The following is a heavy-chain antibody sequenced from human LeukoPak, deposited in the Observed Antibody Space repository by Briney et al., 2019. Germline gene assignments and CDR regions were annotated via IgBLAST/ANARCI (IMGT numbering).Heavy chain of an antibody. CDR3: APPYYYDSSGHDAFDI. CDR1: GYSFTSYW. Sequence: GESLKISCKGSGYSFTSYWIGWVRQMPGKGLEWMGIIYPGDSDTRYSPSFQGQVTISADKSISTAYLQWSSLKASDTAMYYCAPPYYYDSSGHDAFDIWGQGTVVTVSS. V-gene: IGHV5-51*01. CDR2: IYPGDSDT. J-gene: IGHJ3*02. D-gene: IGHD3-22*01.